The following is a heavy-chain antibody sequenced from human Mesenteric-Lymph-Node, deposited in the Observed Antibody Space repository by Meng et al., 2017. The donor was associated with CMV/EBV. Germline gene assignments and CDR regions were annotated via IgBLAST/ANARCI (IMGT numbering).Heavy chain of an antibody. D-gene: IGHD5-24*01. CDR3: ARGTDAYKTGNF. CDR2: IHPHGTT. J-gene: IGHJ4*02. CDR1: GGSFSAFY. V-gene: IGHV4-34*01. Sequence: CSFYGGSFSAFYWSWIRQSPGQGLEWIGEIHPHGTTNYNPSLNSRVTISVDTSRTQFSLKMTSMTAADAAVYYCARGTDAYKTGNFWGQGTLVTVSS.